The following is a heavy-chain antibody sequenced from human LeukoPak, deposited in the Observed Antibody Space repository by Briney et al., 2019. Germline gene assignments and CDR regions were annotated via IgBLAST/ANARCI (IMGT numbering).Heavy chain of an antibody. CDR2: ITGNGGST. J-gene: IGHJ4*02. D-gene: IGHD3-10*01. Sequence: GGSLRLSCAASGFPFSSNAMSWVRQAPGKGLEWVSVITGNGGSTYYADSVKGRFTISRDDSKNTLSLQMKTLRAEDTAIFYCAKDAVAPGSSGDYFDYWGQRTLVTVSS. V-gene: IGHV3-23*01. CDR1: GFPFSSNA. CDR3: AKDAVAPGSSGDYFDY.